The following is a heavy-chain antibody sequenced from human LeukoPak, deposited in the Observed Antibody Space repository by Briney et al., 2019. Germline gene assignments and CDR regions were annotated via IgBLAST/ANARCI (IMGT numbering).Heavy chain of an antibody. V-gene: IGHV1-18*01. CDR1: GYTFTSYG. CDR2: ISAYNGNT. D-gene: IGHD5-18*01. Sequence: ASVKVSCKASGYTFTSYGISWVRQAPGQGLEWMGWISAYNGNTNYAQKPQGRVTMTTDTSTSTAYMELRSLRSDDTAVYYCARPLRGYSYGLFDYWGQGTLVTVSS. CDR3: ARPLRGYSYGLFDY. J-gene: IGHJ4*02.